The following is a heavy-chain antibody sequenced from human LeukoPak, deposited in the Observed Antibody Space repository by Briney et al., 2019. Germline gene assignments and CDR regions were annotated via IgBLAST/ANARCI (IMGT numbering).Heavy chain of an antibody. CDR3: ARDPPLYCSGGSCYFAFDI. CDR2: IYHSGST. D-gene: IGHD2-15*01. V-gene: IGHV4-38-2*02. CDR1: GYSISSAYY. J-gene: IGHJ3*02. Sequence: SETLSLTCTVSGYSISSAYYWGWIRQPPGKELEWIGSIYHSGSTYYNPSLKSRVTISVDTSKNQFSLKLSSVTAADTAVYYCARDPPLYCSGGSCYFAFDIWGQGTMVTVSS.